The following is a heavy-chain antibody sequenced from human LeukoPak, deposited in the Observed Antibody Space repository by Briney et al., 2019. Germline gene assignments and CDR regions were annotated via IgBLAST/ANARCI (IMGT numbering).Heavy chain of an antibody. V-gene: IGHV1-69*02. CDR2: IIPILGIA. CDR3: ARGGSVTTVTTRHYYYYGMDI. Sequence: SVKVSCKASGGTFSSYTISWVRQAPGQGLEWMGRIIPILGIANYAQKFQGRVTITADKSTSTAYMELSSLRSEDTAVYYCARGGSVTTVTTRHYYYYGMDIWGQGTTVTVSS. J-gene: IGHJ6*02. CDR1: GGTFSSYT. D-gene: IGHD4-17*01.